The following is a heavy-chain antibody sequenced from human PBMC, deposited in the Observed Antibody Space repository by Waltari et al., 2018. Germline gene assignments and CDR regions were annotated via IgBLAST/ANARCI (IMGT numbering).Heavy chain of an antibody. D-gene: IGHD2-2*01. V-gene: IGHV4-39*01. Sequence: QLQLQESVPGLVKPSEPLSLTCTVACGSISSSSYYWGWIRQPPGKGLEWIGSIYYRGSTYDNQSLKSRVTISVDTSKNQFSLKLSSVTAADTAVYYCARQRGVPPDYWGQGTLVTVSS. CDR1: CGSISSSSYY. CDR2: IYYRGST. CDR3: ARQRGVPPDY. J-gene: IGHJ4*02.